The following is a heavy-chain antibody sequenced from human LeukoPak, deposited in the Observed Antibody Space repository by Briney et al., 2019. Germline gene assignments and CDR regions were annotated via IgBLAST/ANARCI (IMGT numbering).Heavy chain of an antibody. V-gene: IGHV1-46*01. CDR2: INPSGGST. CDR3: ARGRRRPHAAFDT. CDR1: GYTFTSYY. J-gene: IGHJ3*02. Sequence: ASVKVSCKASGYTFTSYYMHWVRQAPGQGLEWRGIINPSGGSTSYAQKFQGRVTMTRDMSTSTVYIALSSLSAEDTAVYYCARGRRRPHAAFDTSGAGTLVTVSS.